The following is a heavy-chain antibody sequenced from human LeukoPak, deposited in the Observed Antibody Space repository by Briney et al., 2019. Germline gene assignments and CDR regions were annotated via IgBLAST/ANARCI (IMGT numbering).Heavy chain of an antibody. CDR2: ISGDGGST. Sequence: GGSLRLSCAASGFTFDDYGMHWVRQAPGKGLEWVSLISGDGGSTYQADSVKSRFTISRDNSKNSMYLQMDSLRAEDTALYYCAKDMGGSGRNWASNWFDPWGQGTLVTVSS. V-gene: IGHV3-43*02. CDR1: GFTFDDYG. D-gene: IGHD1-26*01. J-gene: IGHJ5*02. CDR3: AKDMGGSGRNWASNWFDP.